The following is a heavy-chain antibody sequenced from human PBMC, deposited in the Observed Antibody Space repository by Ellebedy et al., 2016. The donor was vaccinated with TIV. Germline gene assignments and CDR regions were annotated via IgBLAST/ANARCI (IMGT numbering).Heavy chain of an antibody. CDR3: ARTDYFDESRHYDVFDI. J-gene: IGHJ3*02. Sequence: GESLKISCAASGFSFSDSTMVWVRQAPGKGLEWISHISGTGSHTSYADSVKGRFTVSRDNAKNLLYLQMNSLRAADMAVYYCARTDYFDESRHYDVFDIWGQGTMVTVSS. CDR1: GFSFSDST. CDR2: ISGTGSHT. V-gene: IGHV3-11*06. D-gene: IGHD3-22*01.